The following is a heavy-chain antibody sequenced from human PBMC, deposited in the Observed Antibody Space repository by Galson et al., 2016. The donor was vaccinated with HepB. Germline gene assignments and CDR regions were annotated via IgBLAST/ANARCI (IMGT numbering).Heavy chain of an antibody. V-gene: IGHV3-23*03. Sequence: SLRLSCAASGFTFSTYAMSWVRQAPGKGLEWVSVIYSGGTTYYADTVKGRFTISRDNSKNTVYLQMNSLRAEDTAVYYCARRRGSGSNDYWGQGTLVTVSS. J-gene: IGHJ4*02. CDR1: GFTFSTYA. CDR2: IYSGGTT. CDR3: ARRRGSGSNDY. D-gene: IGHD3-10*01.